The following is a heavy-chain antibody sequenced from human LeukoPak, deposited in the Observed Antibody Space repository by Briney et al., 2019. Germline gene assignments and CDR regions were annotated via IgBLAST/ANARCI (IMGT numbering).Heavy chain of an antibody. CDR3: AREVSYGAGFDY. CDR1: GYTFTSYG. V-gene: IGHV1-2*02. D-gene: IGHD3-10*01. Sequence: ASVKVSCKASGYTFTSYGFSWVRQAPGQGLEWMGWINPNSGGTNYAQKFQGRVTMTRDTSISTAYMELSRLRSDDTAVYYCAREVSYGAGFDYWGQGTLVTVSS. CDR2: INPNSGGT. J-gene: IGHJ4*02.